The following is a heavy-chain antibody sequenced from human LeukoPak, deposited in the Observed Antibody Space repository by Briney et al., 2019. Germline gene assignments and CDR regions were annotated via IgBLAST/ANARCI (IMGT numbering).Heavy chain of an antibody. D-gene: IGHD3-22*01. V-gene: IGHV3-73*01. J-gene: IGHJ4*02. Sequence: GGSLRLSCATSGFTFSGCAIHWVRQASEKGLEWVGRIRSKAHNYATAYAASVKGRITISRDDSKKTAYLQMNSRKTEATAMYYCTSLQDAVVITGRWGQGKLVTVSS. CDR3: TSLQDAVVITGR. CDR2: IRSKAHNYAT. CDR1: GFTFSGCA.